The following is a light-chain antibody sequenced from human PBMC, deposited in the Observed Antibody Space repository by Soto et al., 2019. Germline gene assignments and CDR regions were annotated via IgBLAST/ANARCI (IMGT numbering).Light chain of an antibody. CDR3: QQRNNWPPFT. CDR1: QSVSSY. J-gene: IGKJ3*01. Sequence: IVLTQSPATLSLSPGERATLSCRASQSVSSYVAWYQQKPRDTPRLLIYDASNRPTRIPARFSGGGSATDFTLTISSREPADFAVYYCQQRNNWPPFTFGPGTKVDIK. V-gene: IGKV3-11*01. CDR2: DAS.